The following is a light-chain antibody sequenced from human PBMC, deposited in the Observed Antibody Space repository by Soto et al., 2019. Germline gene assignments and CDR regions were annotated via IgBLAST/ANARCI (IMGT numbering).Light chain of an antibody. V-gene: IGLV1-40*01. CDR3: QSYDSSLSNWV. CDR1: SSNIGAGYD. Sequence: QSVLTQPPSVSGAPGQRVTISCTGSSSNIGAGYDVHWYQQLPETAPKLLIYGNSNRPSGVPDRLSGSKSGTSASLAITGLQAEDEADYYCQSYDSSLSNWVFGGGTKLTVL. CDR2: GNS. J-gene: IGLJ3*02.